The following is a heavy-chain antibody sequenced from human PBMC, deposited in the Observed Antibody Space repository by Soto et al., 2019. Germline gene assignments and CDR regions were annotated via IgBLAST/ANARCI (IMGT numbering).Heavy chain of an antibody. Sequence: EVQLLESGGGLVQPGGSLRLSCAASGFTFSSYAMSWARQAPGKGLEWVSVINGSGGETYYAGSVKGRFTISKDNSKNTMYLQMRCLRAEDTAVYYCAKGLSTSSYGPVDYGGQGTLVTVSS. CDR1: GFTFSSYA. CDR2: INGSGGET. V-gene: IGHV3-23*01. D-gene: IGHD2-2*01. J-gene: IGHJ4*02. CDR3: AKGLSTSSYGPVDY.